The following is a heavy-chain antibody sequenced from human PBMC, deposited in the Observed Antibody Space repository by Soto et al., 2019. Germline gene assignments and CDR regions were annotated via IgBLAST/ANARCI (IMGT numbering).Heavy chain of an antibody. CDR2: IIPIPDIT. V-gene: IGHV1-69*08. D-gene: IGHD3-3*01. CDR1: GGTFSTYI. CDR3: ARDRITTWGDAFDL. J-gene: IGHJ3*01. Sequence: QVQLVQSGAEVRKPGSSVKVSCKAPGGTFSTYIISWVRQAPGQGLEWMGRIIPIPDITNYAQKFQGRVTVTADRSTSRAYMELTSLKSEDTAVCYCARDRITTWGDAFDLWGQGTMVTVSS.